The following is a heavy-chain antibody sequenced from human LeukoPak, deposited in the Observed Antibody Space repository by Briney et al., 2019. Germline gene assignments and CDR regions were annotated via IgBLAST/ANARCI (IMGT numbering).Heavy chain of an antibody. J-gene: IGHJ6*02. D-gene: IGHD2-2*01. Sequence: GSSVKVSCKASGGTFSSYAISWVRQAPGQGLEWMGGIIPIFGTANYAQKFQGRVTITADESTSTAYMELSSLRSEDTAVYYCAVIVVVPAASRRGDYYYGMDVWGQGTTVTVSS. V-gene: IGHV1-69*01. CDR1: GGTFSSYA. CDR2: IIPIFGTA. CDR3: AVIVVVPAASRRGDYYYGMDV.